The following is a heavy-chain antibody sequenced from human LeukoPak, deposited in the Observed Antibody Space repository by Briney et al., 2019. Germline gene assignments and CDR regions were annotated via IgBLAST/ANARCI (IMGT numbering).Heavy chain of an antibody. Sequence: SETLSLICTVSGGSISSGGYYWSWIPQHPGKGLEWIGNIYYSGSTYYNPSLQRRVTISVDTSKNQFSLKLSSVTAGETAVYYCARAIGAAGYNWFDPWGEGNLVTVSS. CDR3: ARAIGAAGYNWFDP. D-gene: IGHD6-13*01. CDR2: IYYSGST. V-gene: IGHV4-31*03. J-gene: IGHJ5*02. CDR1: GGSISSGGYY.